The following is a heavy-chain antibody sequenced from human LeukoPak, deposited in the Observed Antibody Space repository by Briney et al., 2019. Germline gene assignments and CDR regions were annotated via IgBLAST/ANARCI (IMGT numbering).Heavy chain of an antibody. J-gene: IGHJ4*02. V-gene: IGHV3-23*01. CDR3: AKRAVTTFSSGFHY. D-gene: IGHD2/OR15-2a*01. CDR1: GFTFGSYA. Sequence: PAGSLRLSCAASGFTFGSYAMTWVRQAPGKGLEWVSFISGIGVATYYADSVKGRFTISRDNSKNTLYLQMNSLRAEDTAVYYCAKRAVTTFSSGFHYWGQGTLVTVSS. CDR2: ISGIGVAT.